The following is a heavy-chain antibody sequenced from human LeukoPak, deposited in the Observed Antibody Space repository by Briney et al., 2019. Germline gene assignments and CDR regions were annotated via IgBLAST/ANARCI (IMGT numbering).Heavy chain of an antibody. V-gene: IGHV3-23*01. CDR3: AKHHFYNHNAGMDV. CDR2: LSGSDLRT. CDR1: GFTFSSYA. D-gene: IGHD5-24*01. J-gene: IGHJ6*02. Sequence: GGSLRLSCAASGFTFSSYAMSWVRQAPGKGLEWVSGLSGSDLRTYYAESVKGRFTISRDNSKNTLFLQMNSLRAEDTAIYCAKHHFYNHNAGMDVWGQGTTVTVSS.